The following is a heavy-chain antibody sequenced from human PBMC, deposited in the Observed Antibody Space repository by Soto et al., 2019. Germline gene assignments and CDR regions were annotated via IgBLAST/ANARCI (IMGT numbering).Heavy chain of an antibody. D-gene: IGHD6-13*01. J-gene: IGHJ4*01. CDR1: GFTFKHNA. CDR2: ISFDGSTK. CDR3: AREGIAESGPNFYDF. V-gene: IGHV3-30-3*01. Sequence: QVQLVESGGGVVQPGRSLTIFCTASGFTFKHNAMHWIRQAPAKGLEWVADISFDGSTKNYADSVKGRFTISRDNSKNTPSLQMRALKGEDTATYYCAREGIAESGPNFYDFWGQEPWSPSP.